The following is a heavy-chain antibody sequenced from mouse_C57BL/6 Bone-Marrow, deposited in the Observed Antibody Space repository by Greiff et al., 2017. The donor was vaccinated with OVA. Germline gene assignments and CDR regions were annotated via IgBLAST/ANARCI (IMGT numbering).Heavy chain of an antibody. V-gene: IGHV1-55*01. Sequence: QVQLQQPGTELVKPGASVKLSCKASGYTFTSYWMHWVKQRPGQGLEWIGDIYPGSGSTNYNEKFKSKATLTVDTSSSTAYMQLSSLTSEDSAVYYCARGAGYDPAWFAYWGQGTLVTVSA. CDR3: ARGAGYDPAWFAY. J-gene: IGHJ3*01. D-gene: IGHD2-2*01. CDR1: GYTFTSYW. CDR2: IYPGSGST.